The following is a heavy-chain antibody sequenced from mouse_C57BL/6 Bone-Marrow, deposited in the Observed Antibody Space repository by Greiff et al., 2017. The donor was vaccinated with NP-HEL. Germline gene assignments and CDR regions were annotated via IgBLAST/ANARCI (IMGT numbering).Heavy chain of an antibody. D-gene: IGHD4-1*01. CDR3: ARSGTGTDYFDY. CDR2: IYPRSGNT. J-gene: IGHJ2*01. Sequence: QVQLQQSGAELARPGASVKLSCKASGYTFTSYGISWVKQRTGPGLEWIGEIYPRSGNTYYNEKFKGKATLTADKSSSTAYMELRSLTSEDSAVYFCARSGTGTDYFDYWGQGTTLTVSS. V-gene: IGHV1-81*01. CDR1: GYTFTSYG.